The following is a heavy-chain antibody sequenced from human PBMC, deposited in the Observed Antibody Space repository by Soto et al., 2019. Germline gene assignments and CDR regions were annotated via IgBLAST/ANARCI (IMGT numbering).Heavy chain of an antibody. CDR3: ARPVGDTAMVVEH. CDR2: VYPDDSDT. V-gene: IGHV5-51*01. D-gene: IGHD5-18*01. Sequence: GESLKISCKGSGYTFTRYWIGWGRQTPGKGLEWMGIVYPDDSDTRYSPSFEGPVTISVDTSISTAYRHWSSLKASDSAMYYCARPVGDTAMVVEHWGRGTRVT. J-gene: IGHJ1*01. CDR1: GYTFTRYW.